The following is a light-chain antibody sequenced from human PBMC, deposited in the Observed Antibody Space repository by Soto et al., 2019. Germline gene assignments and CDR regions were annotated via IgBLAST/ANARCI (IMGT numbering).Light chain of an antibody. J-gene: IGKJ2*01. CDR2: GAS. CDR1: QSINNN. CDR3: HQYDDWPPGYT. V-gene: IGKV3-15*01. Sequence: EIVMTQSPATLSVSPGDRATLSCRASQSINNNLAWYQQKPAQAPRLLIHGASTRATGIPARFSGSGSGAEFTLTISSLQSEDFAVYYCHQYDDWPPGYTFGQGTKLEI.